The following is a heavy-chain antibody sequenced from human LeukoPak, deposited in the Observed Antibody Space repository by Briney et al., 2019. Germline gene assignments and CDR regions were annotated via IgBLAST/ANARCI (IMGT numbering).Heavy chain of an antibody. CDR2: ISSSGDYI. V-gene: IGHV3-21*04. Sequence: GGSLRLSCAASGFTFSSYSVNWVRQAPGKGLVWVSSISSSGDYIYYADSVKGRFTISRDNAKNSLYLQMNSLRADDTAIYYCAKDARSYNSVWDPFDIWGQGTMVTVSS. CDR3: AKDARSYNSVWDPFDI. D-gene: IGHD3-16*01. J-gene: IGHJ3*02. CDR1: GFTFSSYS.